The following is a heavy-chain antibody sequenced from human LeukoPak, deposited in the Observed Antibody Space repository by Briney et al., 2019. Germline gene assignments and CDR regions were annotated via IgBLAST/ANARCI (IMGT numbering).Heavy chain of an antibody. CDR1: GFTFSSYA. D-gene: IGHD3-22*01. Sequence: PGGSLRLSCAASGFTFSSYAMSWVRQAPGKGLEWVSVIYSGGSTYYADSVKGRFTISRDNSKNTLYLQMNSLRAEDTAVYYCARDRGYYDSSGHYSYFFDYWGQGTLVTVSS. CDR2: IYSGGST. V-gene: IGHV3-66*01. CDR3: ARDRGYYDSSGHYSYFFDY. J-gene: IGHJ4*02.